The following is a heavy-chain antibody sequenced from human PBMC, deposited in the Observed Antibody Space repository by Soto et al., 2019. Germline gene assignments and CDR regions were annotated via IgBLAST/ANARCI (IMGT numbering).Heavy chain of an antibody. V-gene: IGHV1-3*01. D-gene: IGHD6-19*01. CDR3: ARGQWLVPGY. J-gene: IGHJ4*02. CDR2: INAGNGNT. Sequence: ASEKVSCKSAGYTFTSYAMHWGRQAPGQSLEWMGWINAGNGNTKYSQKFQGRVTITRATSAITAYMELSSLRSEDTAVDSCARGQWLVPGYWGRRTRVTV. CDR1: GYTFTSYA.